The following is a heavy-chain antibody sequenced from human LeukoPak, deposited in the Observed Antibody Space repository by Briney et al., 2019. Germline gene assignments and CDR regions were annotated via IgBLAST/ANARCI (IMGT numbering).Heavy chain of an antibody. CDR2: INPNSGGT. CDR1: GYTFTSNG. J-gene: IGHJ4*02. Sequence: GASVKVSCKASGYTFTSNGITWVRQAPGQGLEWMGWINPNSGGTNYAQKFQGRVTMTRDTSISTAYMELSRLRSDDTAVYYCARVKGGSALFDYWGQGTLVTVSS. CDR3: ARVKGGSALFDY. V-gene: IGHV1-2*02. D-gene: IGHD1-26*01.